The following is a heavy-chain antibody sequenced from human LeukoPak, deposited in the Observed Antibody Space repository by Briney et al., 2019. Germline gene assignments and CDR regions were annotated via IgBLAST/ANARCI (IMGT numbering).Heavy chain of an antibody. CDR2: IVVGSGKT. Sequence: ASVKVSCKSSGFTFGSSVMQWVRQARGQRLEWIGWIVVGSGKTTYAQKFQERVTITRDLSTSTAYMELSSLRSEDTAVYFCAAADFWSGYYHLDYWGQGTLVTVSS. CDR1: GFTFGSSV. V-gene: IGHV1-58*02. CDR3: AAADFWSGYYHLDY. J-gene: IGHJ4*02. D-gene: IGHD3-3*01.